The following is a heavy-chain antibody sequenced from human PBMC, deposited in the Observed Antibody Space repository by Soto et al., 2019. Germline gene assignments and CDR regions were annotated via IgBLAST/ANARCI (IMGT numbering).Heavy chain of an antibody. J-gene: IGHJ2*01. V-gene: IGHV3-48*03. D-gene: IGHD3-22*01. CDR2: IDESGTTI. CDR1: GFTFSSYE. Sequence: GGSLRLSCGASGFTFSSYEMSWVRQAPGKGLQWVSLIDESGTTIYYADSVKGRFTISRDNAKNSLYLQMDNLGAEDTALYYCARVGGRNAYYYFDLWGRGTLVTVSS. CDR3: ARVGGRNAYYYFDL.